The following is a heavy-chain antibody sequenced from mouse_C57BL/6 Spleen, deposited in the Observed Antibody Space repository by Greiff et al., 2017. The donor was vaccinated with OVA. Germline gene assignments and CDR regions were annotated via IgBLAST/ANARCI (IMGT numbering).Heavy chain of an antibody. V-gene: IGHV1-84*01. J-gene: IGHJ4*01. CDR2: IYPGSGNT. CDR1: GYTFTDYY. Sequence: LQQSGPELVKPGASVKISCKASGYTFTDYYINWVKQRPGQVLEWSGWIYPGSGNTKYNEKFKGKATLTVDTSSSTAYMQLSSLTSEDSAVYFCARYYYAMDYWGQGTSVTASS. CDR3: ARYYYAMDY.